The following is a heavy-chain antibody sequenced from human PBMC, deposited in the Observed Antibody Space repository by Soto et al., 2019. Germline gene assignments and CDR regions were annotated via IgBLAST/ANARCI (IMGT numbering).Heavy chain of an antibody. CDR3: ARVRGWYPLDY. D-gene: IGHD6-19*01. CDR2: INHSGST. J-gene: IGHJ4*02. CDR1: GGSFSGYY. Sequence: PSETLSLTYAVYGGSFSGYYWSWIRQPPGKGLEWIGEINHSGSTNYNPSLKSRVTISVDTSKNQFSLKLSSVTAADTAVYYCARVRGWYPLDYWGQGTLVTVSS. V-gene: IGHV4-34*01.